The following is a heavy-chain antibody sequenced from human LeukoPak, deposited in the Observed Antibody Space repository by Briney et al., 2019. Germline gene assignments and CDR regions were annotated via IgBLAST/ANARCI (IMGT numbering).Heavy chain of an antibody. CDR3: ARQSYYDILTVGYFDY. CDR1: GFTFSSYW. Sequence: GGSLRLSCAASGFTFSSYWMSWVRQAPGKGLEWVANIKQDGSEKYYVDSVKGRFTISRDNAKNSLYLQMNSLRAEDTAVYYCARQSYYDILTVGYFDYWGQGTLVTVSS. V-gene: IGHV3-7*01. D-gene: IGHD3-9*01. CDR2: IKQDGSEK. J-gene: IGHJ4*02.